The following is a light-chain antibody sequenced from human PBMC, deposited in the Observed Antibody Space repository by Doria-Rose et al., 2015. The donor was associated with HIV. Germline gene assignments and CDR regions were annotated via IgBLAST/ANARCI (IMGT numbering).Light chain of an antibody. CDR2: RTS. V-gene: IGKV1-39*01. CDR3: QQSYSTVPFT. CDR1: QSIGSY. Sequence: DIQMTQSPSSLSAYVGDRVTITCRASQSIGSYLSWYRQKAGKAPELLIYRTSTLHSGVPSRFSGSGSGTDFTLTITSLQSEDFGIYICQQSYSTVPFTFGPGTKVEVK. J-gene: IGKJ3*01.